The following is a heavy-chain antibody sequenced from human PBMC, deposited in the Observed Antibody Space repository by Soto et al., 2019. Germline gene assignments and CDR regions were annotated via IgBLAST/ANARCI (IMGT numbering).Heavy chain of an antibody. D-gene: IGHD3-3*01. Sequence: ASVKVSCKASGYTFTSYGISWVRRAPGQGLEWMGWISAYNGNTNYAQKLQGRVTMTTDTSTSTAYMELRSLRSDDTAVYYCARDDDFWSGYGNGRHWFDPWGQGTLVTVSS. CDR1: GYTFTSYG. CDR2: ISAYNGNT. V-gene: IGHV1-18*01. J-gene: IGHJ5*02. CDR3: ARDDDFWSGYGNGRHWFDP.